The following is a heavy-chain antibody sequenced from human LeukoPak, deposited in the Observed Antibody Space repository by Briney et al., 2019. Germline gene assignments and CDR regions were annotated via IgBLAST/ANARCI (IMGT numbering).Heavy chain of an antibody. CDR3: ASEPYYYDSSGYPYGSTHYFDY. Sequence: ASVKVSCKASGYTFTSYDINWVRQATGQGLEWMGWMNPNSGNTGYAQKFQGRVTMTRNTSISTAYMELSSLRSEDTAVYYCASEPYYYDSSGYPYGSTHYFDYWGQGTLVTVSS. CDR1: GYTFTSYD. D-gene: IGHD3-22*01. J-gene: IGHJ4*02. V-gene: IGHV1-8*01. CDR2: MNPNSGNT.